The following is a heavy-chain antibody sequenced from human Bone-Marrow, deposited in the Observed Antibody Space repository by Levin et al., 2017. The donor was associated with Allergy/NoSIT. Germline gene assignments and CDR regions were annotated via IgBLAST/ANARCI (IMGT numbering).Heavy chain of an antibody. V-gene: IGHV4-31*03. CDR3: ARDTGYDLDS. CDR1: GGSIGGGGYY. J-gene: IGHJ4*02. D-gene: IGHD5-12*01. CDR2: IYHSGNT. Sequence: LTLSLTCTVSGGSIGGGGYYWSWIRQHPGKGLEWVGYIYHSGNTYYNPSLKRRLSISVDTSRNQFSLKLSSVTAADTAFYYCARDTGYDLDSWGQGTLVTVSS.